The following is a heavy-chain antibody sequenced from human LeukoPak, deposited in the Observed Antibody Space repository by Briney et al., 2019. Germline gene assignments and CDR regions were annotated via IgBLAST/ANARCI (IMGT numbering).Heavy chain of an antibody. CDR1: GYSFTSYW. V-gene: IGHV5-51*01. Sequence: GESLKISCKGSGYSFTSYWIGWVRQMPGKGLEWMGIIYPGDSDTRYSPSFQGQVTISADKSISTACLQWSSLKASDTAMYYCARKYCSGGSCYWAFDYWGQGTLVTVSS. CDR3: ARKYCSGGSCYWAFDY. CDR2: IYPGDSDT. D-gene: IGHD2-15*01. J-gene: IGHJ4*02.